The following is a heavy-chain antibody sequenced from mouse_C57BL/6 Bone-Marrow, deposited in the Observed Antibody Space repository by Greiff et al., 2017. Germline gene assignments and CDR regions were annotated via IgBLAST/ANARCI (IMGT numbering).Heavy chain of an antibody. Sequence: EVKLMASGGGLVQPGGSLSLSCAASGFTFTDYYMSWVRQPPGKALEWLGFIRNKANGYTTEYSASVKGRFTISRDNSQSILYLQMNALRAEDSATYYCARGYYYFDYWGQGTTLTVSS. V-gene: IGHV7-3*01. D-gene: IGHD2-3*01. CDR1: GFTFTDYY. J-gene: IGHJ2*01. CDR2: IRNKANGYTT. CDR3: ARGYYYFDY.